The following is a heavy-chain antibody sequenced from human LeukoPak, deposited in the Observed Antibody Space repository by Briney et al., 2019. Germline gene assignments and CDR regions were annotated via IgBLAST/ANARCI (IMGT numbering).Heavy chain of an antibody. CDR2: ISSGSITI. D-gene: IGHD1-1*01. J-gene: IGHJ4*02. CDR1: GFTFSSYS. V-gene: IGHV3-48*04. Sequence: GGSLRLSCVASGFTFSSYSINWVRQAPGKGLEWVSYISSGSITIYYADAVRGRFTISRDNAKNSLYLQMNSLRAEDTAVYYCARGTSPFDYWGQGALVTVSS. CDR3: ARGTSPFDY.